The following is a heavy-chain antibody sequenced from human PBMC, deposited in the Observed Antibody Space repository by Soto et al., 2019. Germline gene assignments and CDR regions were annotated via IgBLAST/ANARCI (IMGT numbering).Heavy chain of an antibody. Sequence: SEILSLTCTVSGGSISSSSYYWGWIRQPPGKGLEWIGSIYYSGSTYYNPSLKSRVTISVDTSKNQFSLKLSSVTAADTAVYYCARLVPMGYYYDSSGYYDFDYWGQGTLVTVSS. D-gene: IGHD3-22*01. CDR3: ARLVPMGYYYDSSGYYDFDY. J-gene: IGHJ4*02. CDR2: IYYSGST. V-gene: IGHV4-39*01. CDR1: GGSISSSSYY.